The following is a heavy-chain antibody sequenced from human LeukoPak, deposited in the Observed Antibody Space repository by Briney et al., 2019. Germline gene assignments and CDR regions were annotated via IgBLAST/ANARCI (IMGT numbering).Heavy chain of an antibody. Sequence: SVKVSCKASGGTFSSYAISWVRQAPGQGLEWMGRIIPILGIANYAQKFQGRVTITADKSTSTAYMELSSLRYDDTAVYYCVRGLMRQYRGDWYMHHFDYWGQRTPVTVSP. V-gene: IGHV1-69*04. CDR2: IIPILGIA. J-gene: IGHJ4*02. CDR1: GGTFSSYA. D-gene: IGHD2-8*01. CDR3: VRGLMRQYRGDWYMHHFDY.